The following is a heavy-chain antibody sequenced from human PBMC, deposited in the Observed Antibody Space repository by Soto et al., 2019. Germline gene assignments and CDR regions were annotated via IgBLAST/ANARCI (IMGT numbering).Heavy chain of an antibody. V-gene: IGHV1-8*01. J-gene: IGHJ1*01. CDR2: RNPNSGNT. CDR1: GDTFTSYD. CDR3: ARGDSYGSPRAEYFQH. D-gene: IGHD5-18*01. Sequence: QVQLVQSGAEVKKPGASVKVSCKASGDTFTSYDINWVRQATGQGLEWMGWRNPNSGNTGYAQKFQGSVTMTRNTPISTAYMELISLRSEDTAVYYCARGDSYGSPRAEYFQHWGQGTLVTVSS.